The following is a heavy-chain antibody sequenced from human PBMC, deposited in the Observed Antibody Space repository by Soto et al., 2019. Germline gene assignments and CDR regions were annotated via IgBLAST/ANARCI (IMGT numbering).Heavy chain of an antibody. CDR1: GGSISSGDYD. V-gene: IGHV4-39*01. D-gene: IGHD1-7*01. Sequence: SETLSLTCTVFGGSISSGDYDWSWIRQPPGKGLEWIGHINYSGSTYYNPSLKSRVTISVDTSKNQFPLKLSSVTAADTAVYYCARLNAGTTYYYYGMDVWGQGTTVTVSS. CDR3: ARLNAGTTYYYYGMDV. J-gene: IGHJ6*02. CDR2: INYSGST.